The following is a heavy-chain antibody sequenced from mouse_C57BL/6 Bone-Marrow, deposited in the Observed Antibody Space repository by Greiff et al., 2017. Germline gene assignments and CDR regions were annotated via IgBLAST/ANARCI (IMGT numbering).Heavy chain of an antibody. J-gene: IGHJ4*01. V-gene: IGHV1-15*01. CDR1: GYTFTDYE. CDR2: IDPETGGT. Sequence: QVQLQQSGAELVRPGASVTLSCKASGYTFTDYEMHWVKQTPVHGLEWIGAIDPETGGTAYNQKFKGKAILTADNSSSTAYMELRSLTSEDSAVYYCTEGTVVAYYYAMDYWGQGTSVTVSS. CDR3: TEGTVVAYYYAMDY. D-gene: IGHD1-1*01.